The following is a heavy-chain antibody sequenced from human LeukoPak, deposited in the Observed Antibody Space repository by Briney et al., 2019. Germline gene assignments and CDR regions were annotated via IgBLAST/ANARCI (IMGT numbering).Heavy chain of an antibody. J-gene: IGHJ4*02. V-gene: IGHV3-7*04. CDR3: ARGGSYADY. CDR2: IKQDGSEK. Sequence: GGSLRLSCAASGFTFSSCWMSWVRQAPGKGLEWVANIKQDGSEKYYVDSVKGRFTISRDNAKNSLYLQMNSLRAEDTAVYYCARGGSYADYWGQGTLVTVSS. CDR1: GFTFSSCW. D-gene: IGHD1-26*01.